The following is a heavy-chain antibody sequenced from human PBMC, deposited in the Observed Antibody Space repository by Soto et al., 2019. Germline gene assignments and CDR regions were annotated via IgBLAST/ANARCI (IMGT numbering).Heavy chain of an antibody. CDR2: IYYSGST. V-gene: IGHV4-31*03. CDR3: ARVELRFLEWPYYFDY. D-gene: IGHD3-3*01. J-gene: IGHJ4*02. Sequence: SETLSLTCTVSGGSISSGGYYWSWIRQHPGKGLEWIGYIYYSGSTYYNPSLKSRVTISVDTSKNQFSLKLSSVTAADTAVYYCARVELRFLEWPYYFDYWGQGTLVTVS. CDR1: GGSISSGGYY.